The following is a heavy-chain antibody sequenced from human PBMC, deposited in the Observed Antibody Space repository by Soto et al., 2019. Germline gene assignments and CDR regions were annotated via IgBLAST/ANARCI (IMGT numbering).Heavy chain of an antibody. V-gene: IGHV3-23*01. Sequence: EGQLLESGGGLVQPGGSLRLSSAASGFAFSGYPMSWVRQTPGKGREWVSGIDASTGRTYFADSVEGRFTISRDNSKNTLYLQMNSLRVADTAIYYCAKDDSSGWYRSFDYWGQGTLVTVSS. CDR1: GFAFSGYP. D-gene: IGHD6-19*01. CDR3: AKDDSSGWYRSFDY. J-gene: IGHJ4*02. CDR2: IDASTGRT.